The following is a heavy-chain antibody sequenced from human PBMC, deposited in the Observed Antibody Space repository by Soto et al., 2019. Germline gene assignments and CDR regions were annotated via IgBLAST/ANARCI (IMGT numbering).Heavy chain of an antibody. V-gene: IGHV1-3*01. D-gene: IGHD3-22*01. CDR2: FNAGNGDT. Sequence: ASVKVSCKASGYTFTSYAMHWVRQAPGKRLEWMGWFNAGNGDTNYSQKFQGRVTMTEDTSTDTAYMELSSLRSEDTAVYYCATGVADYDSSGLDYWGQGTLVTVSS. CDR3: ATGVADYDSSGLDY. CDR1: GYTFTSYA. J-gene: IGHJ4*02.